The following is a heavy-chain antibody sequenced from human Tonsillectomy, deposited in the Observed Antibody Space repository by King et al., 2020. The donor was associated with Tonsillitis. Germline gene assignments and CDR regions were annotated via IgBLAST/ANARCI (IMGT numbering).Heavy chain of an antibody. CDR3: AREIDYGDPMPGY. V-gene: IGHV4-59*01. D-gene: IGHD4-17*01. Sequence: QLQESGPGLVKPSETLSLTCTVSGGSISSYYWSWIRQPPGKGLEWIGYIYYSGSTNYNPSLKSRGTISVDTSKNQFSLKLSSVTAADTAVYYCAREIDYGDPMPGYWGQGTLVTVSS. J-gene: IGHJ4*02. CDR2: IYYSGST. CDR1: GGSISSYY.